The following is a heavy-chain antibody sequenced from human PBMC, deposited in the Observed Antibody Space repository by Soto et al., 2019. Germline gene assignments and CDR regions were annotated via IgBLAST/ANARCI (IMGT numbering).Heavy chain of an antibody. CDR2: IYYSGRT. Sequence: SETLSLTCIVSGESISSSSYYWGWIRQPPGKGLEWIGSIYYSGRTYYNPSFKSRVTISIDTSKNQFSLKLSSVTATDTAVYYCARQRTTVVTQAYFDHWGQGALVT. D-gene: IGHD2-21*02. CDR1: GESISSSSYY. CDR3: ARQRTTVVTQAYFDH. V-gene: IGHV4-39*01. J-gene: IGHJ4*02.